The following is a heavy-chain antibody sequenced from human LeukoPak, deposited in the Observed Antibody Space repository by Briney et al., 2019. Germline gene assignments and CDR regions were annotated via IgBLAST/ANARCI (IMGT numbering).Heavy chain of an antibody. CDR3: AKHPSFGVVTHWFDP. J-gene: IGHJ5*02. D-gene: IGHD3-3*01. Sequence: RPGGSLRLSCAASGFSFSSYAMSWVRQAPGKGLEWVSAISGSGGSTYYADSVKGRFTISRDNSKNTLYLQTNSLRAEDAAVYYCAKHPSFGVVTHWFDPWGQGTLVTVSS. V-gene: IGHV3-23*01. CDR2: ISGSGGST. CDR1: GFSFSSYA.